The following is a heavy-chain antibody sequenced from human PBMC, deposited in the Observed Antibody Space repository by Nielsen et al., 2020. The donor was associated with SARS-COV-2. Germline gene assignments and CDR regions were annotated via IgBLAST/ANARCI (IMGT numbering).Heavy chain of an antibody. CDR2: IYYGGST. Sequence: SETLSLTCTVSGGSISSSSYYWGWIRQPPGKGLEWIGYIYYGGSTNYNPSLKSRVTISVDTSKNQFSLKLSSVTAADTAVYYCARFSSSWHGVYWGQGTLVTVSS. D-gene: IGHD6-13*01. CDR1: GGSISSSSYY. V-gene: IGHV4-61*05. CDR3: ARFSSSWHGVY. J-gene: IGHJ4*02.